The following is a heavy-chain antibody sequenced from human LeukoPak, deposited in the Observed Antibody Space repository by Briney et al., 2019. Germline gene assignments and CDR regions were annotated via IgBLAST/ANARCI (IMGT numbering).Heavy chain of an antibody. CDR2: ISAYNGNT. J-gene: IGHJ5*02. V-gene: IGHV1-18*01. CDR3: ARSPGGTAAAGSNWFDP. Sequence: ASVKVSCKASGYTFTSYGISWVRQAPGQGLEWMGWISAYNGNTNYAQKPQGRVTMTTDTSTSTAYMELRSLRSDDTAVYYCARSPGGTAAAGSNWFDPWGQGTLVTVSS. D-gene: IGHD6-13*01. CDR1: GYTFTSYG.